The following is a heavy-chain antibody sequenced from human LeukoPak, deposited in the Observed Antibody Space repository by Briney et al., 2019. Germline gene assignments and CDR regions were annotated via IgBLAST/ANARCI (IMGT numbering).Heavy chain of an antibody. CDR2: IRSKAYGGTT. J-gene: IGHJ6*02. D-gene: IGHD4-17*01. V-gene: IGHV3-49*04. CDR1: GFIFGDYV. Sequence: GGSLRLSCTASGFIFGDYVMSWVRQAPGKGLEWVGLIRSKAYGGTTEYAASVKGRFTISRDDSKSIAYLQMNSLKTEDTAVYYCTRDSSSVFFRATTRSCYYHGVDVWGQGTSVTVSS. CDR3: TRDSSSVFFRATTRSCYYHGVDV.